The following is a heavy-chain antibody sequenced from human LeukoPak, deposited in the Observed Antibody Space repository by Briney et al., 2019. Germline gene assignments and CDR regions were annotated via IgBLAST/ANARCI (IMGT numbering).Heavy chain of an antibody. J-gene: IGHJ4*02. CDR2: INPNSGGT. D-gene: IGHD7-27*01. CDR1: GYTFTGYY. CDR3: ARDAGQTGDEWLFDY. V-gene: IGHV1-2*02. Sequence: GASVKVSCKASGYTFTGYYMHWVRQAPGQGLEWMGWINPNSGGTNYAQKFQGRVTMTRDTSISTAYMELSRLRSDDTAVYYCARDAGQTGDEWLFDYWGQGTLVTVSS.